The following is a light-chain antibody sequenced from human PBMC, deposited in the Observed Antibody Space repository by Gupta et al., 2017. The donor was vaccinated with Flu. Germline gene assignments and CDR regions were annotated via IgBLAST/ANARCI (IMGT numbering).Light chain of an antibody. CDR1: SANIGSNC. CDR3: GTWDSSRSVVV. V-gene: IGLV1-51*02. J-gene: IGLJ2*01. Sequence: QPVLTQPPSVSAAPGQMVTITSSGSSANIGSNCVYWYHQRPATAPKLLMYKDDKRHSGVPERFSGAKSGTTATVCITGLQTGDEADYYCGTWDSSRSVVVFGGGTKLTVL. CDR2: KDD.